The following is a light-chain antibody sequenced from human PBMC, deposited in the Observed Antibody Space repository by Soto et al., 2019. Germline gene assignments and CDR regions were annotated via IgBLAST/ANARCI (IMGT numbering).Light chain of an antibody. CDR3: ATWDDSLHGPV. V-gene: IGLV1-36*01. Sequence: QSVLTQPPSVSEAPRQRVTISCSGSSSNIGNNAVNWYQQLPGKAPKLLIYYDDLLPSGVSDRFSGSKSGTSASLAISGLQSEDEADYYCATWDDSLHGPVFGGGTQLTVL. CDR2: YDD. J-gene: IGLJ7*01. CDR1: SSNIGNNA.